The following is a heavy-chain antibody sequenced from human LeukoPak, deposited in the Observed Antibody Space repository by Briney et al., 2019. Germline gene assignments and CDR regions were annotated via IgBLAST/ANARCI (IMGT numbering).Heavy chain of an antibody. CDR2: IRSTVYGGTT. CDR3: TRIYGHYDSRGHLMPLG. Sequence: GGSLRLSCTASGFTFGDYAMNWVRQAPGQGLEWVGFIRSTVYGGTTEYAASVKGRFTISRDDSKSIAYLQMNSLKTEDTAVYYCTRIYGHYDSRGHLMPLGWGQGTLVTVSS. J-gene: IGHJ4*02. V-gene: IGHV3-49*04. CDR1: GFTFGDYA. D-gene: IGHD3-22*01.